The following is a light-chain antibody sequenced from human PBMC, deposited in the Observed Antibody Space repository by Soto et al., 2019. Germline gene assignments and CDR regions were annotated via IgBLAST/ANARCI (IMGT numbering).Light chain of an antibody. V-gene: IGKV3-15*01. J-gene: IGKJ1*01. CDR1: QSVSSN. Sequence: SPASLSVYKGERATXSCRASQSVSSNLAWYQQKPGQAPSLLIYGASTMPTGIPARFSGSGSGTEFTLTISSLQSEDFAVYYCQQYNKWSGTFAQLTKADIK. CDR2: GAS. CDR3: QQYNKWSGT.